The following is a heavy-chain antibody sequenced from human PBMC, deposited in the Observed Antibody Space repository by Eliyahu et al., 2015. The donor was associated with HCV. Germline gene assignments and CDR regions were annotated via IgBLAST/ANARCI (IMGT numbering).Heavy chain of an antibody. V-gene: IGHV3-7*01. J-gene: IGHJ4*02. Sequence: EVQLVESGGGLVQPGGSLRLSCAXSGFXFSSYWMGWVRQAPGKGXXWXANIKQDGSXKYYVDSVKGRFTISRDNAKNSLYLQMNSLRVEDTAVYYCARGSGSYWGFDYWGQGTLVTVSS. CDR2: IKQDGSXK. CDR1: GFXFSSYW. CDR3: ARGSGSYWGFDY. D-gene: IGHD1-26*01.